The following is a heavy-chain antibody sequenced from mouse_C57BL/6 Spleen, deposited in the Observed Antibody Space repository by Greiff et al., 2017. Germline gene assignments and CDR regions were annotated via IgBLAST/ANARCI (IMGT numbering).Heavy chain of an antibody. V-gene: IGHV1-15*01. CDR3: RSYGSSYWYFDV. Sequence: QVQLQQSGAELVRPGASVTLSCKASGYTFTDYEMHWVKQTPVHGLEWIGAIDPETGGTAYNQKFKGKAILTADKSSSTAYMALRSLTSEDSAVYYCRSYGSSYWYFDVWGTGTTVTVSS. D-gene: IGHD1-1*01. CDR2: IDPETGGT. J-gene: IGHJ1*03. CDR1: GYTFTDYE.